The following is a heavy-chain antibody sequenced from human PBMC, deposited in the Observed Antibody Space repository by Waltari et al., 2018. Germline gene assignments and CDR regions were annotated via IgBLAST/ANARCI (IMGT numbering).Heavy chain of an antibody. CDR3: ARDTPMAPQFRYFDY. J-gene: IGHJ4*02. D-gene: IGHD5-12*01. V-gene: IGHV4-59*01. CDR1: GCSISRSY. Sequence: QVQLQESGPGLVKPSETLSLTCTVSGCSISRSYWSWIRPPPGKGLEWIGYIYYSGSTNYNPSLKSRVTISVDTSKNQFSLKLSSVTAADTAVYYCARDTPMAPQFRYFDYWGQGTLVTVSS. CDR2: IYYSGST.